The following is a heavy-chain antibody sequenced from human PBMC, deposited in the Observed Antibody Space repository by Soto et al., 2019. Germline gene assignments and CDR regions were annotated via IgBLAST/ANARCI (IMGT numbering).Heavy chain of an antibody. Sequence: GASVKVSCKASGGTFSSYTISWVRQAPGQGLEWMGRIIPILGIANYAQKFQGRVTITADKSTSTAYMELSSLRSEDTAVYYCARDYDSSGYYYDTVDYWGQGTLVTVSS. V-gene: IGHV1-69*04. J-gene: IGHJ4*02. CDR1: GGTFSSYT. D-gene: IGHD3-22*01. CDR3: ARDYDSSGYYYDTVDY. CDR2: IIPILGIA.